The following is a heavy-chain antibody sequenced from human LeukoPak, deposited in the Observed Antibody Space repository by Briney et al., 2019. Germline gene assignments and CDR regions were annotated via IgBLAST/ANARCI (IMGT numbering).Heavy chain of an antibody. D-gene: IGHD3-10*01. CDR1: GFNVGSNY. V-gene: IGHV3-53*01. CDR3: ARGDYYDSWSYFYY. Sequence: GGSLRLSCAASGFNVGSNYMSWVRQAPGKGLEWVSIIYSDGSTYYADSVKDRFTISRDNSKNTLYLQMNSLRAEDTAVYYCARGDYYDSWSYFYYWGQGTLVTVSS. CDR2: IYSDGST. J-gene: IGHJ4*02.